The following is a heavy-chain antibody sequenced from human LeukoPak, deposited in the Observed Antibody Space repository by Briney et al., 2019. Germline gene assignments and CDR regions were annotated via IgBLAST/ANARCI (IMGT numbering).Heavy chain of an antibody. CDR2: ISSSGSTI. Sequence: PGGSLRLSCAASGFTFSSYEMSWVRQAPGKGLEWVSYISSSGSTIYYADSVKGRFTISRDNAKNSLYLQMNSLRAEDTAVYYCARTTVSQTYYFDYWGQGTLVTVSS. CDR1: GFTFSSYE. CDR3: ARTTVSQTYYFDY. V-gene: IGHV3-48*03. J-gene: IGHJ4*02. D-gene: IGHD4-11*01.